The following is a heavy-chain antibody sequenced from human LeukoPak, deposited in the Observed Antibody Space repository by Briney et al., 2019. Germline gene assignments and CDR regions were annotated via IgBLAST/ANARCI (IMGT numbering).Heavy chain of an antibody. CDR3: ARDIYGSGSSFSSYYYYGMDV. D-gene: IGHD3-10*01. CDR1: GFTVSSYA. Sequence: GGSLRLSCAASGFTVSSYAMHWVRQAPGKGLEWVAVVSYDGSNKYYADSVKGRFAISRDNSKNTLYLQMNSLSAEDTAVYYCARDIYGSGSSFSSYYYYGMDVWGKGTTVTVSS. V-gene: IGHV3-30*09. CDR2: VSYDGSNK. J-gene: IGHJ6*04.